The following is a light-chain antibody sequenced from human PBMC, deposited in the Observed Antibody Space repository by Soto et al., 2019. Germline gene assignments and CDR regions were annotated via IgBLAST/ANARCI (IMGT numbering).Light chain of an antibody. CDR2: GAS. CDR3: QQYNNWPIT. Sequence: EIVMTQSPATLSVSPGERATLSCRASQSVSRNLAWYQQKPGQAPRLLIYGASIRATGIPARFSGSGSGTEFTLTISSLQSEDFAVYYCQQYNNWPITFGQGTRLETK. J-gene: IGKJ5*01. V-gene: IGKV3-15*01. CDR1: QSVSRN.